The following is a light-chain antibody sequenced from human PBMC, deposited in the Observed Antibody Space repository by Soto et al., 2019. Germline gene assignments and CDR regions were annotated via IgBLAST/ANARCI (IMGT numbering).Light chain of an antibody. Sequence: QSALTQPASVSGSPGQSITISCTGTSSDVGNYNYVSWYQQHPGKVPKLMIYEVSHRPSGVSNRFSGSKSGNTASLTISGLQAEDEADYYCSSYTTSSTVVFGGGTKVTVL. CDR3: SSYTTSSTVV. V-gene: IGLV2-14*01. J-gene: IGLJ2*01. CDR2: EVS. CDR1: SSDVGNYNY.